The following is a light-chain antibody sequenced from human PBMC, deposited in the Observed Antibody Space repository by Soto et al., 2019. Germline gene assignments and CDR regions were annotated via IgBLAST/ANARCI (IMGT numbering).Light chain of an antibody. Sequence: QSVLTQPPSASRTPGQRVTISCSGSSSNIGRNPVYWYQQVPGTAPNLLFYTNDQRPSGVPDLLSGYTSGTSASLAISGLPSEDDAYYYCSAGDDSMGGPVFGGGTKLTVL. CDR2: TND. CDR1: SSNIGRNP. CDR3: SAGDDSMGGPV. J-gene: IGLJ3*02. V-gene: IGLV1-47*02.